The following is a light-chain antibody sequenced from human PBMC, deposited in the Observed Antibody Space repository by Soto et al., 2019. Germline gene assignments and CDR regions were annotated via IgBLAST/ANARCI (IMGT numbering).Light chain of an antibody. CDR3: QQRGDWPRT. J-gene: IGKJ1*01. CDR2: DSS. Sequence: EIVLTQFPATLSLSPGERATLSCRASQSFSNNLAWYQQKPGQAPRLLIYDSSTRATGIPPRFSGSGSGTDFTLTISSLEPADFAVYYCQQRGDWPRTFGQGTKVEIK. CDR1: QSFSNN. V-gene: IGKV3-11*01.